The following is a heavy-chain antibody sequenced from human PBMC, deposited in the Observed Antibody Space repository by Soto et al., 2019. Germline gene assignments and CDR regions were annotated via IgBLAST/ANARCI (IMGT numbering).Heavy chain of an antibody. CDR3: AREGCSSTSCYTNQGDRFDP. Sequence: SETQSLTCTVSGGSISSGDYYWSWIRQPPGKGLEWIGYIYYSGSTYYNPSLKSRVTISVDTSKNQFSLKLSSVTAADTAVYYCAREGCSSTSCYTNQGDRFDPWGQGTLVTVSS. V-gene: IGHV4-30-4*01. D-gene: IGHD2-2*02. CDR1: GGSISSGDYY. CDR2: IYYSGST. J-gene: IGHJ5*02.